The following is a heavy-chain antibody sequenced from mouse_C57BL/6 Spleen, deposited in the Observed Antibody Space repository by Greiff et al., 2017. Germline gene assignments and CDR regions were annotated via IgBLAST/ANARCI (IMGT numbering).Heavy chain of an antibody. CDR3: ARGGGQLRLRSPYFDY. D-gene: IGHD3-2*02. CDR1: GYTFTSYW. V-gene: IGHV1-53*01. CDR2: INPSNGGT. Sequence: QVQLQQPGTELVKPGASVKLSCKASGYTFTSYWMHWVKQRPGQGLEWIGNINPSNGGTNYNEKFKSKATLTVDKSSSTAYMQLSSLTSEDSAVYYCARGGGQLRLRSPYFDYWGQGTTLTVSS. J-gene: IGHJ2*01.